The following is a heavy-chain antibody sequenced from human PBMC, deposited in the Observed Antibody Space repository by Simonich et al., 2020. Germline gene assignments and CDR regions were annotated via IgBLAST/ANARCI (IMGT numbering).Heavy chain of an antibody. V-gene: IGHV1-2*02. J-gene: IGHJ5*02. Sequence: QVQLVQSGAEVKKPGASVKVSCKASGYTFTGYYMHWVRRAPGQGLERMGWIKPKRGGKNYAQKLKGRVTMTSDTSISTADMELSRLRSDDTAVYYCARIANPGKDLNWFDPWGQGTLVTVSS. D-gene: IGHD2-15*01. CDR2: IKPKRGGK. CDR1: GYTFTGYY. CDR3: ARIANPGKDLNWFDP.